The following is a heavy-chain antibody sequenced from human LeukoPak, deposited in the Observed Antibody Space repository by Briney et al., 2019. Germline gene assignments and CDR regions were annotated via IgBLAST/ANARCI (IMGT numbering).Heavy chain of an antibody. V-gene: IGHV4-59*01. J-gene: IGHJ4*02. Sequence: SETLSLTCSVSGGSISNFYWSWIRQPPGRGLEWIGYIYNSGSTNYNPSLKSRVTISIDTSKNQFSLKLSSVTAADTAIYYCVRGQIPSAYWGQGTLVTVSS. CDR3: VRGQIPSAY. CDR2: IYNSGST. CDR1: GGSISNFY.